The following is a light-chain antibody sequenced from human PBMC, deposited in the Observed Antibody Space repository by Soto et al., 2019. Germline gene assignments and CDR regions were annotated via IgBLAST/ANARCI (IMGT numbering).Light chain of an antibody. CDR3: QQYNSYSSYT. CDR1: QTISSW. CDR2: KPS. V-gene: IGKV1-5*03. Sequence: DIQMTQSPSPLSASVGDRVTFTCRASQTISSWLAWNQQRPGKAPNLLIYKPSTLQSGVPSRFSGSGSGTEFTLTISSLQPEDFATYYCQQYNSYSSYTFGQGTKLEIK. J-gene: IGKJ2*01.